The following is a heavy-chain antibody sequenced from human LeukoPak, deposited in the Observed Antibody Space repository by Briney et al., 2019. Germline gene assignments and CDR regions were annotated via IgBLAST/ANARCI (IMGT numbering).Heavy chain of an antibody. Sequence: GGSLRLSCAASGFTFSSYAMHWVRQAPGKGLEWVAVISYDGSNKYYADSVKGRFTISRDNSKNTLYLQMNSLRAEDMAVYYCARGDELLWFGEFQDYWGQGTLVTVSS. J-gene: IGHJ4*02. V-gene: IGHV3-30-3*01. CDR2: ISYDGSNK. CDR1: GFTFSSYA. D-gene: IGHD3-10*01. CDR3: ARGDELLWFGEFQDY.